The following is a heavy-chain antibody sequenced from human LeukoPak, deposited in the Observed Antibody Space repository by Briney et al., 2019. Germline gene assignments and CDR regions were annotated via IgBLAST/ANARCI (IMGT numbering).Heavy chain of an antibody. CDR2: IYHSGST. Sequence: SETLSLTCAVSGGSISSSNWWSWIRQPPGKGLEWIGEIYHSGSTNYNPSLKSRVTISVDKSKTQFSLKLSSVTAADTAVYYCARSPVAGPPNYFDYLGQGTLVTVSS. CDR1: GGSISSSNW. V-gene: IGHV4-4*02. D-gene: IGHD6-19*01. J-gene: IGHJ4*02. CDR3: ARSPVAGPPNYFDY.